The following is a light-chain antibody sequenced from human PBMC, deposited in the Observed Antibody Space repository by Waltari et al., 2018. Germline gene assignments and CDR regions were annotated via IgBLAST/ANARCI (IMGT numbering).Light chain of an antibody. J-gene: IGKJ4*02. Sequence: IQLPQSPSSLSASVGDRVPLTCLASPGFSSNFAWFQQRPGKAPKLLSYAASTLQSEVPSRFSGSGSGTDVTLNSTSLQTEDSATFDCQKLDSYPRTSGGGTKVEIK. CDR1: PGFSSN. V-gene: IGKV1-9*01. CDR3: QKLDSYPRT. CDR2: AAS.